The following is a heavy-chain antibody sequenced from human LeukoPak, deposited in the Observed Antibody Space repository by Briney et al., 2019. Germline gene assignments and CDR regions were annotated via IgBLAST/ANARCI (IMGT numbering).Heavy chain of an antibody. CDR1: GFTFSDYY. J-gene: IGHJ5*02. Sequence: GGSLRLSCAASGFTFSDYYMSWIRQAPGKGLEWVSYISSSGSTIYYADSVKGRFTISRDNAKNSLYLQMNSLRAEDTAVYYRARGGVSSSSYNWFDPWGQGTLVTVSS. CDR2: ISSSGSTI. V-gene: IGHV3-11*01. CDR3: ARGGVSSSSYNWFDP. D-gene: IGHD6-13*01.